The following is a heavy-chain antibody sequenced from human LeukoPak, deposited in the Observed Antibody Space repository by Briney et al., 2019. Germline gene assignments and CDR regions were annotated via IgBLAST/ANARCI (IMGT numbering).Heavy chain of an antibody. V-gene: IGHV1-69*05. J-gene: IGHJ4*02. CDR2: LIPIFGTA. CDR1: GGTFSSYA. Sequence: SVKVFCKASGGTFSSYAISWVRQAPGQGLEWMGKLIPIFGTANYAQMFQGRVTITTDESTSTAYMELSSLRSEDTAVYFCAREAYYDSSGYFDYWGQGTLVTVSS. D-gene: IGHD3-22*01. CDR3: AREAYYDSSGYFDY.